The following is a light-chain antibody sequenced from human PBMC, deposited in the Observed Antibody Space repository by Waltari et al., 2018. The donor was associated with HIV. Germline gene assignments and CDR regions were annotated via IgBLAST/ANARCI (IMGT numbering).Light chain of an antibody. CDR1: QGISTY. CDR3: QQVNTAFT. CDR2: AAS. V-gene: IGKV1-9*01. J-gene: IGKJ3*01. Sequence: DIQLTQFPSFLSASVGDRVTITCRAGQGISTYLAWYQQKPGKAPKLLIYAASTLQSGVPSRFSGSGSVTEFTLTISSLQPEDFATYYCQQVNTAFTFGPGTKVEIK.